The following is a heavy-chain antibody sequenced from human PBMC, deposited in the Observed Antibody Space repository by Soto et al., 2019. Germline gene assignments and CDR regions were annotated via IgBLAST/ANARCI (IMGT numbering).Heavy chain of an antibody. CDR2: IIPILGIA. J-gene: IGHJ4*02. Sequence: QVQLVQSGAEVKKPGSSVKVSCKASGGTFSSYTISWVRQAPGQGLEWMGRIIPILGIANYAQKFQGRVTITADKSTSTAYMELSGLRSEDTAVYYCARDDSSRYYFDYWGQGTLVTVSS. V-gene: IGHV1-69*08. CDR3: ARDDSSRYYFDY. CDR1: GGTFSSYT. D-gene: IGHD6-19*01.